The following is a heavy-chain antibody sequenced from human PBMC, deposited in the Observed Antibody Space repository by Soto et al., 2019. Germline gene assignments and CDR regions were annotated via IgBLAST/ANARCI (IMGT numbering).Heavy chain of an antibody. CDR3: ARGRYFDWLLYYWFDP. V-gene: IGHV4-34*01. CDR2: INHSGST. D-gene: IGHD3-9*01. CDR1: GGSFSGYY. Sequence: PSETLSLTCAVYGGSFSGYYWSWIRQPPGKGLEWIGEINHSGSTNYNPSLKSRVTISVDTSKNQFSLKLSSVTAADTDVYYCARGRYFDWLLYYWFDPWGQGTLVTVSS. J-gene: IGHJ5*02.